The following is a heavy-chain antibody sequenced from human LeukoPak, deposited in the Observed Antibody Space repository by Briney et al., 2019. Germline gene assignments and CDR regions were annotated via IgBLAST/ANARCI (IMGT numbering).Heavy chain of an antibody. J-gene: IGHJ4*02. CDR2: IYPGDSDT. Sequence: GESLKISCEGSGYTFTSYWIAWVRQMPGKGLEWMGIIYPGDSDTRYSPSFQGQVTISADKSISTAYLQWSSLRASDTAMYYCARHETGPFFDYWGQGTLVTVSS. D-gene: IGHD3-10*01. CDR3: ARHETGPFFDY. V-gene: IGHV5-51*01. CDR1: GYTFTSYW.